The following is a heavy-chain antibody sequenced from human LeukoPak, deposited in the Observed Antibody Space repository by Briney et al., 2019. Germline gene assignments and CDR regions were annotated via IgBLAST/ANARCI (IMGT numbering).Heavy chain of an antibody. CDR2: INHSGST. Sequence: SETLSLTCAVYGGSFSGYYWSWIRQPPGKGLEWIGEINHSGSTNYNPSLKSRATISEDTSKNQFSLKLNSVTAADTAVYYCVTGQWLVPVSYWGQGTVVTVSS. CDR3: VTGQWLVPVSY. J-gene: IGHJ4*02. V-gene: IGHV4-34*01. D-gene: IGHD6-19*01. CDR1: GGSFSGYY.